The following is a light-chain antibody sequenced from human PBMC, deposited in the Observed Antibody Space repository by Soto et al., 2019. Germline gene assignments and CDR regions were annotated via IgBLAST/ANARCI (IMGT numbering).Light chain of an antibody. Sequence: EILLTQAPGTLSLSPGERATLSCRASQSVSSYLAWYQQKPGQAPRLLFYGASNRAAGIPGRFSGSGSGADFTLIISRLEPEDFAVYYCQQYGSSGTFGQGTKVDIK. CDR2: GAS. J-gene: IGKJ1*01. CDR1: QSVSSY. CDR3: QQYGSSGT. V-gene: IGKV3-20*01.